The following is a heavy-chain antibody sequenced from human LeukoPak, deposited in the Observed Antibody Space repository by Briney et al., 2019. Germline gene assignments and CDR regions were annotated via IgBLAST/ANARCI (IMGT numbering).Heavy chain of an antibody. V-gene: IGHV3-23*01. D-gene: IGHD4-17*01. CDR1: GFNFANHA. J-gene: IGHJ4*02. CDR3: AKTRQYGDYDY. CDR2: ISGGGDIT. Sequence: PGGSLRLSCAASGFNFANHAMSWVRQTAGKGLEWVSAISGGGDITYYADSVKGRFTISRDNSKNTLYLQLNSLRVEDTAVYYCAKTRQYGDYDYWGQGTLVTVSS.